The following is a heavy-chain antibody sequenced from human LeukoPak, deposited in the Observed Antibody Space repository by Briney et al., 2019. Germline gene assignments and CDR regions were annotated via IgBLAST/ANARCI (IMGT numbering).Heavy chain of an antibody. D-gene: IGHD3-22*01. CDR3: AREGTTYYYDSSGLDY. V-gene: IGHV1-69*13. CDR1: GGTFSSYA. CDR2: IIPIFGTA. J-gene: IGHJ4*02. Sequence: SVKVSCKASGGTFSSYAISWVRQAPGQGLEWMGVIIPIFGTANYAQKFQGRVTITADESTSTAYMELSSLRSEDTAVYYCAREGTTYYYDSSGLDYWGQGTLVTVSS.